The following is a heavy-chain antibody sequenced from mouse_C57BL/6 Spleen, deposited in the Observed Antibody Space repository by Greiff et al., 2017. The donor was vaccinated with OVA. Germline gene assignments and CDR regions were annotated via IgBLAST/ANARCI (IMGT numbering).Heavy chain of an antibody. CDR2: ISYAGSN. CDR3: ARDRLLRGFAY. CDR1: GYSFTSGYF. Sequence: ESGPGLVKPSQSLSLTCSVTGYSFTSGYFWNWIRQFPGNQLEWVGFISYAGSNNYHPSLKNRISITRDTSKNQFFLKLNSVTTEDTATNYCARDRLLRGFAYWGQGTLVTVSA. V-gene: IGHV3-6*01. J-gene: IGHJ3*01.